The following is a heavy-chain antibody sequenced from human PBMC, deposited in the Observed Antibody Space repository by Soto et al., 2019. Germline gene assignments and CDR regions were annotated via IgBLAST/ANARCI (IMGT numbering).Heavy chain of an antibody. D-gene: IGHD6-25*01. Sequence: SLTCTVSYGSISVSNVFWGWVRQPPGKGLEWIGNIDYSGTAYYNPSLKSRVVSSLDTSQNQFFLRLSSVTAADTAVYFCARSRSSGKRWSKFDSWGHGCLVTASS. CDR1: YGSISVSNVF. CDR2: IDYSGTA. CDR3: ARSRSSGKRWSKFDS. V-gene: IGHV4-39*07. J-gene: IGHJ5*01.